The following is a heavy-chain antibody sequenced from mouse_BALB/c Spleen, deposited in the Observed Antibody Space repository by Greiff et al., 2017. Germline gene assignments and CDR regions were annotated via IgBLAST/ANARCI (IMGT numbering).Heavy chain of an antibody. CDR2: ISYSGST. D-gene: IGHD1-2*01. CDR1: GYSITSDYA. J-gene: IGHJ4*01. V-gene: IGHV3-2*02. Sequence: EVKVEESGPGLVKPSQSLSLTCTVTGYSITSDYAWNWIRQFPGNKLEWMGYISYSGSTSYNPSLKSRISITRDTSKNQFFLQLNSVTTEDTATYYCARADSLLSMDYWGQGTSVTVSS. CDR3: ARADSLLSMDY.